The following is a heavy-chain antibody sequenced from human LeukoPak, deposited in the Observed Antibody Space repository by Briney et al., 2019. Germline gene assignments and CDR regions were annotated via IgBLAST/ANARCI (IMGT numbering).Heavy chain of an antibody. CDR2: ISAYNGNT. J-gene: IGHJ4*02. D-gene: IGHD3-9*01. V-gene: IGHV1-18*04. Sequence: SVKVSCKASGYTFTGYYMHWVRQAHGQGLEWMGWISAYNGNTNYAQKLQGRVTMTTDTSTSTAYMELRSLRSDDTAVYYCPRTGYDILTGYYKESYFDYWGQGTLVTVSS. CDR3: PRTGYDILTGYYKESYFDY. CDR1: GYTFTGYY.